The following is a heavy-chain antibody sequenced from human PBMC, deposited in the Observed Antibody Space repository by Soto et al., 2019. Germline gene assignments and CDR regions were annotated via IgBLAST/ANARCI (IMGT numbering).Heavy chain of an antibody. CDR2: ISTGSGGST. CDR1: GFTFSSYA. V-gene: IGHV3-23*01. D-gene: IGHD3-10*01. J-gene: IGHJ6*03. CDR3: AKDCLVRGVIHMDV. Sequence: EVLLLESGGGLVQPGGSLRLSCAASGFTFSSYAMSWVRQAPGKGLEWVSAISTGSGGSTYYADSVKGRFTISSDNSKKTLYLQMNSLRAEDTAVYYCAKDCLVRGVIHMDVWGKGTTVTVSS.